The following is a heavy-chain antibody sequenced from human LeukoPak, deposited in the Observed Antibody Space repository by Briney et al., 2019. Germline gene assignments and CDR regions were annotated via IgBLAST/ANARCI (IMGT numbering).Heavy chain of an antibody. CDR3: ARCSGGSTYHSDDY. CDR2: INSDGSTT. V-gene: IGHV3-74*01. J-gene: IGHJ4*02. CDR1: GFTFSRYW. D-gene: IGHD2-15*01. Sequence: GGSLRLSCAASGFTFSRYWMHWVRQVPGKGLLWVSRINSDGSTTTYADSVKGRFTISRDNAKNSLYLQMNSLRAEDTAMYYCARCSGGSTYHSDDYWGQGTLVTVSS.